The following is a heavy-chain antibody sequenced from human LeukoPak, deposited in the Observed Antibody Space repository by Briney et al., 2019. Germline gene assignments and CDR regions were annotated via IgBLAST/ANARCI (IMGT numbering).Heavy chain of an antibody. D-gene: IGHD3-22*01. CDR2: ISYDGSNK. CDR3: AKDRNYYDSSSLDAFDI. CDR1: GFTFSSYG. Sequence: PGGSLRLSCAASGFTFSSYGMHWVRQAPGKGLEWVAVISYDGSNKYYADSVKGRFTISRDNSKNTLYLQMNSLRAEDTAVYYCAKDRNYYDSSSLDAFDIWGQGTMVTVSS. J-gene: IGHJ3*02. V-gene: IGHV3-30*18.